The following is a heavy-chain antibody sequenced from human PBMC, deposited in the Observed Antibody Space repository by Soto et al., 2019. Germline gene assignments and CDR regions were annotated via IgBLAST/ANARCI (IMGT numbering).Heavy chain of an antibody. CDR3: ARAVPYCSGGSCYSRTAGRGWFDL. V-gene: IGHV4-31*03. CDR1: CGSSSSGCYY. J-gene: IGHJ5*02. CDR2: IYYSGST. D-gene: IGHD2-15*01. Sequence: TLSLXCTVSCGSSSSGCYYWSWIRQHPGKGLEWIVYIYYSGSTYYNPSLKSRVTISVDTSKNQFSLKLSSVTAADTAVYYCARAVPYCSGGSCYSRTAGRGWFDLWGQGTLVTVLL.